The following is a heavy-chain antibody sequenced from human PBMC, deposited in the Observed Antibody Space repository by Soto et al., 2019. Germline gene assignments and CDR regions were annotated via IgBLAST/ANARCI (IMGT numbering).Heavy chain of an antibody. Sequence: GASVKVYCRASGFRLTSYVVQWVRPARGQRLEWIGWIVVGSGNTNYAQKFQGRVTITRDMSTSTAYMELSSLRSEDTAVYYCAADKNYDILTGFQLFDYWGQGTLVTVSS. CDR2: IVVGSGNT. D-gene: IGHD3-9*01. V-gene: IGHV1-58*01. CDR1: GFRLTSYV. J-gene: IGHJ4*02. CDR3: AADKNYDILTGFQLFDY.